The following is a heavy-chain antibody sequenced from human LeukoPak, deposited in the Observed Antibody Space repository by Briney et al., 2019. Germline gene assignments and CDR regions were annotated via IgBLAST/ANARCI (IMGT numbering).Heavy chain of an antibody. CDR1: GFTFSSYW. Sequence: AGGSLRLSCAASGFTFSSYWMSWVRQAPGKGLEWVANIKQDGSEKYYVDPVKGRFTISRDNAKNSLYLQMNSLRAEDTAVYYCARDKGSVRAVAFDIWGQGTMVTVSS. CDR3: ARDKGSVRAVAFDI. D-gene: IGHD3-10*01. V-gene: IGHV3-7*01. J-gene: IGHJ3*02. CDR2: IKQDGSEK.